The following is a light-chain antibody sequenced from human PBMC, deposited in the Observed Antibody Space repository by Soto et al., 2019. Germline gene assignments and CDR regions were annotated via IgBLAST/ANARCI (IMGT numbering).Light chain of an antibody. CDR3: QQYNSYST. Sequence: DIQITQSPSTLSSSVLDRFTITCRASQSISSWLAWYQQKPGKAPKLLIYKASSLESGVPSRFSGSGSGTEFTLTISSLQPDDFATYYCQQYNSYSTFGQGTKVDI. CDR2: KAS. J-gene: IGKJ1*01. CDR1: QSISSW. V-gene: IGKV1-5*03.